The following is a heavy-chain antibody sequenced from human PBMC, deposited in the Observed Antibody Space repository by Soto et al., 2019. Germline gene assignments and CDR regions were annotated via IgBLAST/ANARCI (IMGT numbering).Heavy chain of an antibody. J-gene: IGHJ4*02. CDR3: ARNPSLVAGADY. D-gene: IGHD6-19*01. V-gene: IGHV1-69*01. CDR1: GGTFSSYA. Sequence: QVQLVQSGAEVKKPGSSVKFSCKASGGTFSSYAISWVRQAPGQGFEWMGGIIPILGTANYAQKFQGRDTITADESTSTAYMELSSLRSEDTAVYYCARNPSLVAGADYWGQGTLVTVSS. CDR2: IIPILGTA.